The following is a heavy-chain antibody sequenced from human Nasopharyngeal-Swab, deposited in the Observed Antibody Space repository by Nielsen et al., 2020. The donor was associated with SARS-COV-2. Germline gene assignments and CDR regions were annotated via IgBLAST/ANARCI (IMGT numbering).Heavy chain of an antibody. CDR3: AAPYCSGGSCYPFDY. Sequence: GGSLRLSCAASGLTLSNYAMAWVRQAPGKGLEWVSSIRGSGGYTYYADSVKGRFTIARDISKNTLSLQMNSLRAEDTAVYYCAAPYCSGGSCYPFDYWGQGTLVTVSS. D-gene: IGHD2-15*01. CDR1: GLTLSNYA. V-gene: IGHV3-23*01. J-gene: IGHJ4*02. CDR2: IRGSGGYT.